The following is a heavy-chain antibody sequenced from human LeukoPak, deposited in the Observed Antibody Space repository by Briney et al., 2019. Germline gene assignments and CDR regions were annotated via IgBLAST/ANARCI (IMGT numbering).Heavy chain of an antibody. Sequence: PSETLSLSCTVSGGSINSYYWTWIRQPPGKGLEWIGYIYNSESTNYNPSLKGRVTISVDTSKNQFSLKLSSVTAADTAVYYCARRAVKVLGEAFDYWGRGTLVTVSS. D-gene: IGHD3-10*01. CDR3: ARRAVKVLGEAFDY. CDR2: IYNSEST. V-gene: IGHV4-59*08. CDR1: GGSINSYY. J-gene: IGHJ4*02.